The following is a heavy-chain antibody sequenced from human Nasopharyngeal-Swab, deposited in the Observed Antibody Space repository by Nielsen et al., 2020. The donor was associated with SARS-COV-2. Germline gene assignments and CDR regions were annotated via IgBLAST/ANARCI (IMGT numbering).Heavy chain of an antibody. V-gene: IGHV1-18*01. D-gene: IGHD6-19*01. CDR3: ARMAVAGTWYYYYGMDV. Sequence: ASVKVSCKASCYTFTSYGISCVLQAPGQGLEWMGWIIAYNGNTNYAQKLQGRVTMTTDTSTSTAYMELRSLRSDDTAVYYCARMAVAGTWYYYYGMDVWGQGTTVTVYS. J-gene: IGHJ6*02. CDR1: CYTFTSYG. CDR2: IIAYNGNT.